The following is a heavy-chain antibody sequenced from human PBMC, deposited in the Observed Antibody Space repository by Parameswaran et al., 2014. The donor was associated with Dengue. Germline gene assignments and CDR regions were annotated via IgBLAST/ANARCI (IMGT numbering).Heavy chain of an antibody. J-gene: IGHJ4*02. V-gene: IGHV4-30-2*01. CDR3: ARADTAMIDY. Sequence: RWIRQPPGKGLEWIGYIYHSGSTYYNPSLKSRVTISVDRSKNQFSLKLSSVTAADTAVYYCARADTAMIDYWGQGTLVTVSS. D-gene: IGHD5-18*01. CDR2: IYHSGST.